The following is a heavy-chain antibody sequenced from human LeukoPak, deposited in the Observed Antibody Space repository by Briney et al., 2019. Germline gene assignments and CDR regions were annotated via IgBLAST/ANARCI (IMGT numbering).Heavy chain of an antibody. Sequence: GGSLRLSCAASGFTVSSNYMSWVRLAPGKGLEWVSVIHSGGSTNYAGSVKGRFTISRDNSKNTLYLQMNSLRAEDMAVYYCAKGVRITLVRGVIIDYWGQGTLVTVSS. CDR2: IHSGGST. CDR1: GFTVSSNY. CDR3: AKGVRITLVRGVIIDY. D-gene: IGHD3-10*01. J-gene: IGHJ4*02. V-gene: IGHV3-53*01.